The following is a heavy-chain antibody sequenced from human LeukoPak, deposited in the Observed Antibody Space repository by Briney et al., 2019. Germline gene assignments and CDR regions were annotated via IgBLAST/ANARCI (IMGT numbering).Heavy chain of an antibody. CDR3: ARAPYDILTGYSLNWVDP. CDR1: GYTFTTYA. V-gene: IGHV1-3*01. Sequence: ASVKVSCKASGYTFTTYAMHWVRQAPGQRLEWMGWINGDNGNTKYSQKFQGRVTITRDTSAYTAYMELRSLSSADTAVYFCARAPYDILTGYSLNWVDPWGQRTLVTVSS. J-gene: IGHJ5*02. D-gene: IGHD3-9*01. CDR2: INGDNGNT.